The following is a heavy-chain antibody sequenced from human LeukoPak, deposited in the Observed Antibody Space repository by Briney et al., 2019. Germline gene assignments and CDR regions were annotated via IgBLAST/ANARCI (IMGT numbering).Heavy chain of an antibody. CDR1: GGTFSSYA. Sequence: RASVKVSCRASGGTFSSYAISWVRQAPGQGLEWMGGIIPIFGTANYAQKFQGRVTITADESTSTAYMELSSLRSEDTAVYYCARAVDYYYYGMDVWGQGTTVTVSS. CDR2: IIPIFGTA. CDR3: ARAVDYYYYGMDV. V-gene: IGHV1-69*13. J-gene: IGHJ6*02.